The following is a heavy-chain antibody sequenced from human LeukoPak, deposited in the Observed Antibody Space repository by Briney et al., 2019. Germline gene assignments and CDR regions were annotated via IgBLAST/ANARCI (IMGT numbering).Heavy chain of an antibody. D-gene: IGHD6-13*01. CDR2: ISWDGGRT. V-gene: IGHV3-43D*03. Sequence: GGSLRLSCAASGFTFSNYWMHWVRQAPGKGLEWVSLISWDGGRTYYADSVKGRFTISRDNSKNSLYLQMNSLRAEDTALYYCAKSTYSSRWFDLDYWGQGTLVTVSS. J-gene: IGHJ4*02. CDR3: AKSTYSSRWFDLDY. CDR1: GFTFSNYW.